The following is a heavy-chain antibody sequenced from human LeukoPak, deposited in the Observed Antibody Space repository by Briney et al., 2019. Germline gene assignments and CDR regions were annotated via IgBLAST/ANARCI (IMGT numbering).Heavy chain of an antibody. CDR2: INPIFGIA. CDR1: GGTFSSYA. Sequence: GASVKVSCKASGGTFSSYAISWVRQAPGQGLEWMGRINPIFGIANYAQKFQGRVTITADKSTSTAYMELSSLRSEDTAVYYCARGYCSGGSCYGYNWFDPWGQGTLVTVSS. V-gene: IGHV1-69*04. J-gene: IGHJ5*02. D-gene: IGHD2-15*01. CDR3: ARGYCSGGSCYGYNWFDP.